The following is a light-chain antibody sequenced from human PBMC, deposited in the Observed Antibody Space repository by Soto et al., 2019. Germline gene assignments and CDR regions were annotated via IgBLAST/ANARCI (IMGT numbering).Light chain of an antibody. Sequence: QSVLTQPPSVSGALGQRVTISCTGITSNIGAGYDVHWYQLLPGRAPKLLIYGNTNRPSGVPYRFSGSKSATSASLAITGLQAEDEAIYYCQSYDNTLSGPIYVFGTGTKLTVL. J-gene: IGLJ1*01. CDR2: GNT. V-gene: IGLV1-40*01. CDR1: TSNIGAGYD. CDR3: QSYDNTLSGPIYV.